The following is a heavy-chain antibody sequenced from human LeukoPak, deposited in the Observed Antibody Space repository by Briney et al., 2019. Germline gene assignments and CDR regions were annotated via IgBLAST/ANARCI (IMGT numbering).Heavy chain of an antibody. Sequence: PGGSLRLSCAASGFTFSSYSMNWVRQAPGKGLEWVSSISSSSSYIYYADSVKGRFTISRDNAKNSLYLQMNSLRAEDTAVYYCARGGRIAVAGTAVYYYYYMDVWGKGTTVTVSS. V-gene: IGHV3-21*01. CDR3: ARGGRIAVAGTAVYYYYYMDV. CDR1: GFTFSSYS. J-gene: IGHJ6*03. CDR2: ISSSSSYI. D-gene: IGHD6-19*01.